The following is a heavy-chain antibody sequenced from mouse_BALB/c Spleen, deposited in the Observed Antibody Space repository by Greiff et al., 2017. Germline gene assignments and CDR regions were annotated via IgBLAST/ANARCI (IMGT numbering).Heavy chain of an antibody. V-gene: IGHV5-6-5*01. D-gene: IGHD1-1*01. J-gene: IGHJ2*01. CDR1: GFTFSSYA. Sequence: EVQGVESGGGLVKPGGSLKLSCAASGFTFSSYAMSWVRQTPEKRLEWVASISSGGSTYYPDSVKGRFTISRDNARNILYLQMSSLRSEDTAMYYCARGLLRSCFDYWGQGTTLTVSS. CDR3: ARGLLRSCFDY. CDR2: ISSGGST.